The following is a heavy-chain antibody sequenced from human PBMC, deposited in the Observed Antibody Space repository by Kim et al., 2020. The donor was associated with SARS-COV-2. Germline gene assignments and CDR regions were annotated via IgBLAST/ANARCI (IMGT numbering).Heavy chain of an antibody. CDR3: ERVWVEHQYEAFYF. D-gene: IGHD6-13*01. J-gene: IGHJ3*01. CDR2: INSDGSST. Sequence: GGSLRLSCAASGFTFSSVWINWVRQAPGKGLVWVSRINSDGSSTRYADSVKGRFTISRDNAKNTLYLQMNRLRAENTAVYYFERVWVEHQYEAFYFLGQG. V-gene: IGHV3-74*01. CDR1: GFTFSSVW.